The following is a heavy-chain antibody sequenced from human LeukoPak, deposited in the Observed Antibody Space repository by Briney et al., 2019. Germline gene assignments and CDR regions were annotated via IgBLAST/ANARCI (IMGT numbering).Heavy chain of an antibody. Sequence: SETLSLTCTVSGGSISSSSYYWGWIRQPPGKGLEWIGSIYYSGSTYYNPSLESRVTISVDTSKNQFSLKLSSVTAADTAVYYCARYRGAIFGVVTYWGQGTLVTVSS. CDR2: IYYSGST. V-gene: IGHV4-39*01. D-gene: IGHD3-3*01. CDR3: ARYRGAIFGVVTY. J-gene: IGHJ4*02. CDR1: GGSISSSSYY.